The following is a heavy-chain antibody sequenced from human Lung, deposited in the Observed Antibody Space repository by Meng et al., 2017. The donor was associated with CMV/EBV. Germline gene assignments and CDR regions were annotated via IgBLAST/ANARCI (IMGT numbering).Heavy chain of an antibody. CDR3: LRRSGGSV. CDR1: GDSITNHNW. V-gene: IGHV4-4*02. CDR2: IPHRGSS. D-gene: IGHD3-10*01. J-gene: IGHJ1*01. Sequence: QVQLRGSGPALVKPSEPLSLTGAVSGDSITNHNWWAWVRQPPGKGLEWIGEIPHRGSSAYNPSLKSRVSMSIDKSKNQFSLKLTSVTAADTAVYHCLRRSGGSVWGQGTLVTVSS.